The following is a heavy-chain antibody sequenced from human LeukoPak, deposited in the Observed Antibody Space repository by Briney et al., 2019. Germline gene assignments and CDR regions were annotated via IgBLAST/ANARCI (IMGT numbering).Heavy chain of an antibody. Sequence: GGSLRLSCVASGLSISGQWMNWVRQAPGQGLEWVANIKHDGSEEYYVDSVKGRFTVSRDDGRKSVSLQMNSVRAEDTTVYYCGYTNNFYHWGQGTLVVVSS. D-gene: IGHD3-16*02. CDR2: IKHDGSEE. CDR1: GLSISGQW. CDR3: GYTNNFYH. J-gene: IGHJ4*02. V-gene: IGHV3-7*01.